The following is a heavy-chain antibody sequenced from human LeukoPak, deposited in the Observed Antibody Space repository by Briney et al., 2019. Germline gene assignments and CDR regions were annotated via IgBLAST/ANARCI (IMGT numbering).Heavy chain of an antibody. CDR1: GFDVSKNF. CDR3: ARLPTSWSHVHY. CDR2: VYRDGAT. V-gene: IGHV3-66*02. J-gene: IGHJ4*02. Sequence: GGSLRLSCEVSGFDVSKNFVNWVRQAPGKGLEWVSVVYRDGATFSADPVKDRFTISRDTSKNTLYLQMNSLTSEDMAVYYCARLPTSWSHVHYWGQGTLVTVSS. D-gene: IGHD2-2*01.